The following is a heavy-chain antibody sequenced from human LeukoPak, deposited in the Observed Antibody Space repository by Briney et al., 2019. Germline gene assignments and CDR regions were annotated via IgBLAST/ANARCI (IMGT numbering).Heavy chain of an antibody. CDR2: INHSGTT. Sequence: ETSETLSLTCTVSSDSISNSGYYWDWIRQSPGKGLEWIGSINHSGTTYYEPSLKSRVTISVDASKNQFSLKLSSVTAADTTIYYCARKKLVARGYFDFWGRGIPVTVSS. CDR3: ARKKLVARGYFDF. D-gene: IGHD6-13*01. J-gene: IGHJ4*02. V-gene: IGHV4-39*01. CDR1: SDSISNSGYY.